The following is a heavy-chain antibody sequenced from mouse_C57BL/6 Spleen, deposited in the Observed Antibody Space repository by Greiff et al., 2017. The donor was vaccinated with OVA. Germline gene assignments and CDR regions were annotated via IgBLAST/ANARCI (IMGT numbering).Heavy chain of an antibody. CDR1: GYTFTSYW. D-gene: IGHD1-1*01. CDR2: IDPSASYT. V-gene: IGHV1-50*01. Sequence: QVQLQQPGAELVKPGASVKLSCKASGYTFTSYWMQWVKQRPGQGLEWIGEIDPSASYTNYNQKFKGKATLTVDTSSSTAYMPLSRLTSEDSAVYYCASQVVATRYYFDYWGQGTTLTVSS. CDR3: ASQVVATRYYFDY. J-gene: IGHJ2*01.